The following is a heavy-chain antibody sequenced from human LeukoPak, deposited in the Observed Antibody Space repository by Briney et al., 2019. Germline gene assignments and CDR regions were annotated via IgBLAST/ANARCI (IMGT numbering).Heavy chain of an antibody. Sequence: SETLSLTCSVSGGSISSHYWSWIRQPPGKGLEWIGYIYYSGSTKYDPSLKSRVTISVDTSKNQFSLKLSSVTAADTAVYYCARGGTTVTPGLLWFDPWGQGTLVTVSS. CDR1: GGSISSHY. V-gene: IGHV4-59*11. D-gene: IGHD4-17*01. J-gene: IGHJ5*02. CDR3: ARGGTTVTPGLLWFDP. CDR2: IYYSGST.